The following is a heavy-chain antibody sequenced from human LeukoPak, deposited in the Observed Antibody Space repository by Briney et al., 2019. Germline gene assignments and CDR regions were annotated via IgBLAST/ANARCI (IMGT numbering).Heavy chain of an antibody. D-gene: IGHD6-19*01. J-gene: IGHJ5*02. V-gene: IGHV3-74*01. CDR1: GFTFSSYW. CDR3: AKDGTSVAVVAGNWFDP. Sequence: GGSLRLSCAASGFTFSSYWMHWVRQAPGKGLVWVSRINNDGSSTSYADSVKGRFTISRDNSKNTLYLQMNSLRAEDTAVYYCAKDGTSVAVVAGNWFDPWGQGTLVTVSS. CDR2: INNDGSST.